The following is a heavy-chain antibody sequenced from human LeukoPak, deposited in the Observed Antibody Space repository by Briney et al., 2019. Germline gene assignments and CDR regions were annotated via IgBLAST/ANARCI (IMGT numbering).Heavy chain of an antibody. J-gene: IGHJ6*04. V-gene: IGHV3-48*03. CDR3: ASFKGVYCSGGSCYYYYGMDV. CDR1: GFTFSSYE. D-gene: IGHD2-15*01. Sequence: GGSLRLSCAASGFTFSSYEMNWVRQAPGKGLEWVSYISSSGSTIYYADSVKGRFTISRDNAKNSLYLQMNSLRAEDTAVYYCASFKGVYCSGGSCYYYYGMDVWGKGTMVTVSS. CDR2: ISSSGSTI.